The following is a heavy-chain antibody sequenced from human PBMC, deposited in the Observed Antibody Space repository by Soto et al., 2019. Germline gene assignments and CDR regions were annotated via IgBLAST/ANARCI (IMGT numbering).Heavy chain of an antibody. D-gene: IGHD1-7*01. J-gene: IGHJ5*02. CDR1: GFTFSDYY. Sequence: TGGSLRLSCAASGFTFSDYYMSWIRQAPGKGLEWVSYISSSGSTIYYADSVKGRFTISRDNAKNSLYLQMNSLRAEDTAVYYCARVYGNYVNWFDPWGQGTLVTVSS. CDR2: ISSSGSTI. V-gene: IGHV3-11*01. CDR3: ARVYGNYVNWFDP.